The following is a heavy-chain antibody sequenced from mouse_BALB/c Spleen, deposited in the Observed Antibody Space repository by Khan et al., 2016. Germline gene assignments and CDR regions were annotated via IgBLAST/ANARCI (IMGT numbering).Heavy chain of an antibody. CDR2: INPTAGYT. CDR3: ARSEWGDVVDY. Sequence: QVQLQQSGAELAKPGASVKMSCKASGYTFTNYWMHWIKQRPGQGLEWIGYINPTAGYTDYNQKFKDKATLTADKSSSTVYMQLSSLTSEDSAVXFCARSEWGDVVDYWGQGTTLTVSS. V-gene: IGHV1-7*01. CDR1: GYTFTNYW. J-gene: IGHJ2*01. D-gene: IGHD2-13*01.